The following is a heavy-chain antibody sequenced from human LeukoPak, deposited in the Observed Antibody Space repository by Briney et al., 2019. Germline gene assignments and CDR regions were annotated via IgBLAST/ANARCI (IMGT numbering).Heavy chain of an antibody. Sequence: GGSLRLSSAASGFTFSSYAMRWVRQAPGKELEWVSAISGSGGRTYYADSVKGRFTISRDNSNNTLYLQMNRRRAEDTAVYYCAKDQRYSSSSFDYWGQGTLVTVSS. D-gene: IGHD6-6*01. CDR1: GFTFSSYA. V-gene: IGHV3-23*01. J-gene: IGHJ4*02. CDR2: ISGSGGRT. CDR3: AKDQRYSSSSFDY.